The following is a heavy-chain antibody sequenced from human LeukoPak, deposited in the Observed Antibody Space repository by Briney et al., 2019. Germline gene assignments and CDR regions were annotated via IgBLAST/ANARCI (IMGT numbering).Heavy chain of an antibody. CDR2: INHSGST. D-gene: IGHD4-23*01. Sequence: SETLSLTCAVYGGSFSGYYWSWIRQPPGKGLEWIWEINHSGSTNYNPSLKSRVTISVDTSKNQFSLKLSSVTAADTAVYYCARYGGKGGLVYWGQGTLVTVSS. CDR1: GGSFSGYY. V-gene: IGHV4-34*01. CDR3: ARYGGKGGLVY. J-gene: IGHJ4*02.